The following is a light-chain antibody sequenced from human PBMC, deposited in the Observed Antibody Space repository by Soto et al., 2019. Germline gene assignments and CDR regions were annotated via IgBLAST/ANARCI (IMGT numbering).Light chain of an antibody. Sequence: QSALNQPASVSGSPGQSITISCTGTSSDIGDYNYVSWYQLHPDKAPKLLIYKVSDRPSGVSSRFSGSKSGSTAFLTISGLQPEDEADYDCYSWASTRTPWLFGGGTKLTVL. V-gene: IGLV2-14*01. CDR1: SSDIGDYNY. CDR2: KVS. J-gene: IGLJ3*02. CDR3: YSWASTRTPWL.